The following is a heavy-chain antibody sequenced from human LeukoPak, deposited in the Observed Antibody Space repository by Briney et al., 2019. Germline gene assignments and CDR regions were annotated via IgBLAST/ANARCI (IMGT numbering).Heavy chain of an antibody. V-gene: IGHV3-30*03. Sequence: GGSLRLSCAASGFTFSSYGMHWVRQAPGKGLEWVAVISYDGSNKYYADSVKGRFTISRDNSKNTLYLQMNSLRAEDTAVYYCATVQDRVTFDYWGQGTLVTVSS. J-gene: IGHJ4*02. CDR1: GFTFSSYG. D-gene: IGHD4-11*01. CDR3: ATVQDRVTFDY. CDR2: ISYDGSNK.